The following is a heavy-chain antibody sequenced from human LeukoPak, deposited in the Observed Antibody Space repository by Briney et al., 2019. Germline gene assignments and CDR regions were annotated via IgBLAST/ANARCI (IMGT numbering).Heavy chain of an antibody. CDR3: ARLGRWLVRNYYYMDV. D-gene: IGHD6-19*01. Sequence: GGSLRLSCAASGFTFSSYSMNWVRQAPGKGLEWVSYISSSSSTIYYADSVKGRFTISRDNAKNSLYLQMNSLRAEDTAVYYCARLGRWLVRNYYYMDVWGKGTTVTVSS. CDR1: GFTFSSYS. J-gene: IGHJ6*03. CDR2: ISSSSSTI. V-gene: IGHV3-48*01.